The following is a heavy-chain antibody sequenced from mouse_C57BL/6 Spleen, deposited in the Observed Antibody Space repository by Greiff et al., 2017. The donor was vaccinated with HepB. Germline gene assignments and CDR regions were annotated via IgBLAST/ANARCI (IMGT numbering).Heavy chain of an antibody. CDR2: IWSDGST. D-gene: IGHD2-5*01. V-gene: IGHV2-6-1*01. CDR1: GFSLTSYG. Sequence: VKLQESGPGLVAPSQSLSITCTVSGFSLTSYGVHWVRQPPGKGLEWLVVIWSDGSTTYNSALKSRLSISKDNSKSQVFLNMNSLQTDDTAMYDCARHDEYSNLGFAYWGQGTLVTVSA. J-gene: IGHJ3*01. CDR3: ARHDEYSNLGFAY.